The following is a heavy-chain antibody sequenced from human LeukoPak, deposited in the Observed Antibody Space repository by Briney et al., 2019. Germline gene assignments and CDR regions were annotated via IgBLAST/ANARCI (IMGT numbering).Heavy chain of an antibody. CDR1: GFSIRSYE. D-gene: IGHD1-7*01. Sequence: GGSLRLSCAASGFSIRSYEMNWARQAPGKGLEWVSYISSSGTTIYYADSVKGRFTISRDNAKNSLYLQMNSLRAEDTAVYYCARVELAPYYYYMDVWGKGTTVTVSS. CDR2: ISSSGTTI. J-gene: IGHJ6*03. V-gene: IGHV3-48*03. CDR3: ARVELAPYYYYMDV.